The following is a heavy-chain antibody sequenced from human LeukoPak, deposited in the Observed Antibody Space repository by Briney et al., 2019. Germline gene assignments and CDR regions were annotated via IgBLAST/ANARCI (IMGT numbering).Heavy chain of an antibody. D-gene: IGHD3-10*01. CDR2: ISGSGTI. J-gene: IGHJ5*02. Sequence: SETLSLTCTVSGGSISSYYWSWIRQPAGKGLEWIGRISGSGTITYNPALQSRLTISIDTSKNQFSLKLMSVTAADTAVYYCARDSGTTGEVKFDPWGQGTLVTVSS. CDR3: ARDSGTTGEVKFDP. V-gene: IGHV4-4*07. CDR1: GGSISSYY.